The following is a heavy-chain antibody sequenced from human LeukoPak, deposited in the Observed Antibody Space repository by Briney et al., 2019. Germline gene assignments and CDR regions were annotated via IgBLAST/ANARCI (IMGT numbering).Heavy chain of an antibody. V-gene: IGHV1-18*01. J-gene: IGHJ4*02. CDR1: GYTFTSYG. Sequence: ASVKVSCKASGYTFTSYGISWVRQAPGQGLEWMGWISAYSGGTKYAQKFQNRVTMTSDTSVSTAYMELNGLRSDDTAIYYCTRSWIQLWTPDFDHWGQGTLVTVSS. D-gene: IGHD5-18*01. CDR2: ISAYSGGT. CDR3: TRSWIQLWTPDFDH.